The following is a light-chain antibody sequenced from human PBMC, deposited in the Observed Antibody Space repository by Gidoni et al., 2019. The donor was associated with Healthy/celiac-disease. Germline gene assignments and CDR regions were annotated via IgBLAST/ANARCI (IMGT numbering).Light chain of an antibody. V-gene: IGLV3-1*01. CDR1: KLGDKY. J-gene: IGLJ2*01. Sequence: SYELTQPPSVSVSPGQTASITCSGDKLGDKYACWYQQKPGQSPVLVIYQDTKRPSGTPERFSGSNSGSTATLTISGTQAMDEADYYCQAWDSSTVGVFGGGTKLTVL. CDR3: QAWDSSTVGV. CDR2: QDT.